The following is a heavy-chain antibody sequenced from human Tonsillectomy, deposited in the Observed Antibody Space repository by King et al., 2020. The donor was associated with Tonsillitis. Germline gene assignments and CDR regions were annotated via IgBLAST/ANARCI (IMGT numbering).Heavy chain of an antibody. V-gene: IGHV3-7*04. Sequence: VQLVESGGGLVQPGGSLKLSCAASEFTFSSSWMTWIRQAPGKGLQWVATIRPDGSEKSYADPVKGRFTVSRDNAKNPLDLQMNRLRSEDTALYYCARDQAYTSFDYWGQGTLVTVSS. CDR3: ARDQAYTSFDY. CDR2: IRPDGSEK. D-gene: IGHD6-19*01. CDR1: EFTFSSSW. J-gene: IGHJ4*02.